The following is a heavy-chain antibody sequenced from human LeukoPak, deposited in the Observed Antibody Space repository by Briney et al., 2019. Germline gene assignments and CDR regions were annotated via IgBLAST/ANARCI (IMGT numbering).Heavy chain of an antibody. J-gene: IGHJ6*02. CDR1: GYTLTELS. CDR3: ARDVPIAAAGIGYYYGMDV. CDR2: FDPEGGET. V-gene: IGHV1-24*01. D-gene: IGHD6-13*01. Sequence: GASVKVSCKVSGYTLTELSMHWVRQAPGKGLEWMGGFDPEGGETIYAQKFQGRVTITADESTSTAYMELSSLRSEDTAVYYCARDVPIAAAGIGYYYGMDVWGQGTTVTVSS.